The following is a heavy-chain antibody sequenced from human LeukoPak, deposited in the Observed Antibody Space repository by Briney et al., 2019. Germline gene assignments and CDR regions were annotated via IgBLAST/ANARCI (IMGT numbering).Heavy chain of an antibody. Sequence: SETLSLTCTVSGGSISSYYWSWIRQPPGKGLEWIGYIYYSGSTNYNPSLKSRVTISVDTSKSQFSLKLSSVTAADTAVYYCARHRALKYSSSSVFWFDPWGQGTLVTVSS. CDR1: GGSISSYY. D-gene: IGHD6-6*01. CDR2: IYYSGST. V-gene: IGHV4-59*08. CDR3: ARHRALKYSSSSVFWFDP. J-gene: IGHJ5*02.